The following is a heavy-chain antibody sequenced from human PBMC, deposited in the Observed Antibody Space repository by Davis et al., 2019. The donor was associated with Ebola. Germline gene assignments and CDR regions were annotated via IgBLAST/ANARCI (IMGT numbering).Heavy chain of an antibody. D-gene: IGHD3-10*01. V-gene: IGHV3-7*01. J-gene: IGHJ4*02. CDR1: GFTFSTYS. Sequence: GGSLRLSCAASGFTFSTYSMSWVRQAPGKGLEWVANIKQDGSEKYYVDSVKGRFTISRDNAKNSLYLQMNSLRAEDTAVYYCARDLSSASLFDYWGQGTLVTVSS. CDR3: ARDLSSASLFDY. CDR2: IKQDGSEK.